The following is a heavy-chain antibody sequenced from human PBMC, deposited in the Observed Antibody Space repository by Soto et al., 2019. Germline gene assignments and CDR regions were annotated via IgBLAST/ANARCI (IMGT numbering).Heavy chain of an antibody. CDR2: IYTSGST. V-gene: IGHV4-4*07. D-gene: IGHD6-13*01. CDR3: ARESTVAGTDNWFDS. CDR1: GAFISGYY. J-gene: IGHJ5*01. Sequence: PSETLSLTCTVSGAFISGYYWSWIRQPAGKGLEWIGRIYTSGSTKYSPSLKSRATMSVDTPKKQFSLKLNSVTAADTAVYYCARESTVAGTDNWFDSCGQGTLATVSS.